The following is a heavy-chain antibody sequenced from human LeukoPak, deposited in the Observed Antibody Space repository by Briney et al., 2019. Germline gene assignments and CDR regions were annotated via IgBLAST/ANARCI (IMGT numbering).Heavy chain of an antibody. CDR3: ATNYAYLLYTEY. CDR2: INQDGSQK. Sequence: PGGSLRLSCAASGLTFSIYWMSWVRQAPGKGLEWVANINQDGSQKKYVDSVKGRFTISRDNAKSSLYLQMNSLRAEDTAVYYCATNYAYLLYTEYWGQGTLVTVSS. CDR1: GLTFSIYW. J-gene: IGHJ4*02. D-gene: IGHD3-16*01. V-gene: IGHV3-7*05.